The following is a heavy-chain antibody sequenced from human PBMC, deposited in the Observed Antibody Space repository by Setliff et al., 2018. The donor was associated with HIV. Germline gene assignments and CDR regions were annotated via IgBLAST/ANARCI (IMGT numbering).Heavy chain of an antibody. D-gene: IGHD3-22*01. CDR3: AREDTTGYYSLSAFDI. CDR2: INHSGRT. J-gene: IGHJ3*02. V-gene: IGHV4-34*01. Sequence: SETLSLTCAVYGGSFTNYFWSWIRQSPGKGLEWIGEINHSGRTKYNPSLKSRVTMSVDTSKNQFSLKLKSVTAADTAVYYCAREDTTGYYSLSAFDIWGQGTLVTV. CDR1: GGSFTNYF.